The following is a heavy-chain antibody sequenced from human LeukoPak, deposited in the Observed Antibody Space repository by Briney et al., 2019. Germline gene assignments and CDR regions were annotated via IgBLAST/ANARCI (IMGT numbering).Heavy chain of an antibody. D-gene: IGHD3-10*01. CDR2: MNPNSGNT. J-gene: IGHJ4*02. CDR1: GYTFTSYD. CDR3: ARGRGLYGSGSKNKYYFDY. Sequence: GASVKVSCKASGYTFTSYDINWVRQATGQGLEWMGWMNPNSGNTGYAQKFQGRVTMTRNTSISTAYMELSSLRSEDTAVYYCARGRGLYGSGSKNKYYFDYWGQGTLVTVSS. V-gene: IGHV1-8*01.